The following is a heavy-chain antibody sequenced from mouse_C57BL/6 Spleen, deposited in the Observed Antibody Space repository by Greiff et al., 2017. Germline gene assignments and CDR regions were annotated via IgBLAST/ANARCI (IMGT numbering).Heavy chain of an antibody. V-gene: IGHV1-22*01. CDR1: GYTFTDYN. CDR3: ARDYGRSYSFDY. Sequence: EVQLQQSGPELVKPGASVKMSCKASGYTFTDYNMNWVKQSHGKSLEWIGYINPNNGGTSYNQKFKGKATLTVNKSSSTAYMELHSLTSEDSAVXYCARDYGRSYSFDYWGQGTTLTVSS. J-gene: IGHJ2*01. CDR2: INPNNGGT. D-gene: IGHD1-1*01.